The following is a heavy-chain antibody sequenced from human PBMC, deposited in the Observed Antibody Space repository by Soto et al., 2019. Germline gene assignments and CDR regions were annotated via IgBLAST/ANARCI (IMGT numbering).Heavy chain of an antibody. CDR3: ARHSGTAESDSH. CDR2: IYPGDSDT. V-gene: IGHV5-51*01. D-gene: IGHD6-13*01. Sequence: PGESLKISCQGSGYSFTRNWIAWVRQMPGKGLEWMGIIYPGDSDTRYNPSFQGQVTISADKSINTAYLQWSSLKVSDTAMYYCARHSGTAESDSHWGQGTLVTVSS. J-gene: IGHJ1*01. CDR1: GYSFTRNW.